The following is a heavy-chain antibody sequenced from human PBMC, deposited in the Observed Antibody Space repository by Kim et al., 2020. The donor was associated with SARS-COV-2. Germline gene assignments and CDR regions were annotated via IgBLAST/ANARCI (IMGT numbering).Heavy chain of an antibody. D-gene: IGHD6-13*01. CDR2: T. J-gene: IGHJ4*02. V-gene: IGHV4-31*02. Sequence: TYYTPPLKSRVTISVDTSKNQFSLKLSSVTAADTAMYYCARAGQQLPPNYWGQGTLVTVSS. CDR3: ARAGQQLPPNY.